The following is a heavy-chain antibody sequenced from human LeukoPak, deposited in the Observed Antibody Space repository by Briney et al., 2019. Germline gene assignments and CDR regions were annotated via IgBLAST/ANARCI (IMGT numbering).Heavy chain of an antibody. CDR3: ARRDGGAAFDI. CDR2: IYYSGST. J-gene: IGHJ3*02. Sequence: PSQTLSLTCTVSGGSISSGDYYWSWIRQPPGKGLEWIGYIYYSGSTNSNPSLKSRVTISVDTSKNQFSLKLTSVTAADTAVYYCARRDGGAAFDIWGQGTMVTVSS. D-gene: IGHD4-23*01. V-gene: IGHV4-30-4*01. CDR1: GGSISSGDYY.